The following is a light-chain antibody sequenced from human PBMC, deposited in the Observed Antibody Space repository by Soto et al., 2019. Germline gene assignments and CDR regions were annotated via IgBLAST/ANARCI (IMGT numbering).Light chain of an antibody. CDR1: QSVLYSSNNKNY. V-gene: IGKV4-1*01. CDR3: QQYYSTPS. Sequence: DIVMTQSPDSLAVSLGERATINCKSSQSVLYSSNNKNYLAWYQQKPGQPPKLLIYWASTRESGVPNRFSSSGSGTDFPLTISSLQAEDVAVYYCQQYYSTPSFGGGTKVEIK. CDR2: WAS. J-gene: IGKJ4*01.